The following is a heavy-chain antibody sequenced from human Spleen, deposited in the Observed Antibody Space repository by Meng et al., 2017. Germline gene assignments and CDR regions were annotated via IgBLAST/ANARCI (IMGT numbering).Heavy chain of an antibody. D-gene: IGHD4-11*01. J-gene: IGHJ4*02. CDR2: INHSGSI. V-gene: IGHV4-34*01. Sequence: QVQPQHWGAGLLKPSETPSLTCVVSGGSFSDYYWSWIRQPPGKGLEWIGEINHSGSINYNPSLESRATISVDTSQNNLSLKLSSVTAADSAVYYCARGPTTMAHDFDYWGQGTLVTVSS. CDR1: GGSFSDYY. CDR3: ARGPTTMAHDFDY.